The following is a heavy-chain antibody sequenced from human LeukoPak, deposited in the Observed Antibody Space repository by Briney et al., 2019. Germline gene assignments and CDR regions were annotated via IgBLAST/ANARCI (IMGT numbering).Heavy chain of an antibody. V-gene: IGHV4-59*01. CDR2: IYYSGST. CDR1: GGSISSYH. Sequence: SETLSLTCTVSGGSISSYHWSWIRQPPAKGLEGMGYIYYSGSTNYNPSLKSRVTISVDTSKNQFSLKLSSVTAADTAVYYCARGRGTNYDILTGYLRPYYFDYWGQGTLVTVSS. D-gene: IGHD3-9*01. J-gene: IGHJ4*02. CDR3: ARGRGTNYDILTGYLRPYYFDY.